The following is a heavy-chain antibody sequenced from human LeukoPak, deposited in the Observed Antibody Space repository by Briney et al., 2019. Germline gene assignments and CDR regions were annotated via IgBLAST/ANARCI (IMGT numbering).Heavy chain of an antibody. D-gene: IGHD5-24*01. CDR2: VSGSGTTT. Sequence: GGSLRLSCAASGFTPGFTFGNYAMSWVRQAPGKGLEWVSGVSGSGTTTYYADSAKGRFTISRDNSKNTLYLQMNSLRAEDTAVYYCARDIGTERWLQLPPDYCGQGTLVTVSS. CDR3: ARDIGTERWLQLPPDY. CDR1: GFTPGFTFGNYA. V-gene: IGHV3-23*01. J-gene: IGHJ4*02.